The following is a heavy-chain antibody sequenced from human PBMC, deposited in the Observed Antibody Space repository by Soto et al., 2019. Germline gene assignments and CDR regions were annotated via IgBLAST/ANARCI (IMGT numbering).Heavy chain of an antibody. D-gene: IGHD2-15*01. CDR3: ARDLGYCSGGSCLPH. J-gene: IGHJ4*02. CDR2: ISSSSSTI. V-gene: IGHV3-48*01. CDR1: GFTFSSYS. Sequence: GGSLRLSCAASGFTFSSYSMNWVRQAPGKGLEWVSYISSSSSTIYYADSVKGRFTISRDNAKNSLYLQMNSLRAEDTAVYYCARDLGYCSGGSCLPHWGQGTLVTVS.